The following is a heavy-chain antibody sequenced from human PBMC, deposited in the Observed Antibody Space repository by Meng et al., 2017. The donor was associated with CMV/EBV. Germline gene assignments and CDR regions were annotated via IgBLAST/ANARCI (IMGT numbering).Heavy chain of an antibody. Sequence: SGFTFSSYGMHVVRQAPGKGLEWVAVIWYDGSNKYYADSVKGRFTISRDNSKNTVYLQMNSLRAEDTAVYYCARGIANIGMAGPADYWGQGTLVTVSS. CDR2: IWYDGSNK. D-gene: IGHD6-19*01. CDR1: GFTFSSYG. J-gene: IGHJ4*02. V-gene: IGHV3-33*01. CDR3: ARGIANIGMAGPADY.